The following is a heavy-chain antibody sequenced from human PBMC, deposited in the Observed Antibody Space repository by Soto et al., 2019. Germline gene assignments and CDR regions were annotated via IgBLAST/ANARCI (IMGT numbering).Heavy chain of an antibody. CDR1: GYTFTSYG. V-gene: IGHV1-18*01. CDR2: ISAYNGNT. CDR3: ARWYYYDSSGYYYWFDP. Sequence: QVQLVQSGAEVKRPGASVKVSCKASGYTFTSYGISWVRQAPGQGLEWMGWISAYNGNTNYAQKLQGRVTMTTDTSTSTAYMELRSLRSDDTAVYYCARWYYYDSSGYYYWFDPWGQGTLVTVSS. D-gene: IGHD3-22*01. J-gene: IGHJ5*02.